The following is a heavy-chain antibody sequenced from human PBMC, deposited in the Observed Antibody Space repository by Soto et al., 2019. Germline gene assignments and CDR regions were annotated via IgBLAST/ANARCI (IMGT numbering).Heavy chain of an antibody. CDR3: ARDDEGGSYCDLGY. CDR2: ILHDGNTK. V-gene: IGHV3-30-3*01. CDR1: GFTFSNYI. J-gene: IGHJ4*02. D-gene: IGHD3-10*01. Sequence: PGGSLRLSCAASGFTFSNYIMHWVLQAPGKGLEWVAIILHDGNTKYYADSVKGRFTISRDNSKNTLYLQMNSLRTEDTAIYYCARDDEGGSYCDLGYWGQGTLVTVSS.